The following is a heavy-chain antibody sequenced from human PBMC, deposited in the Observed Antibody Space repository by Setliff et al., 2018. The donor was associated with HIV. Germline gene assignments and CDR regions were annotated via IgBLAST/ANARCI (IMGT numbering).Heavy chain of an antibody. CDR1: GFTFSSYA. Sequence: PGGSLRLSCAASGFTFSSYAMHWVRQVTGKGLEWVAAIGTNGDTSYPGSVKGRFSISRDNAKNSLYLQMNSLRAEDTAVYYCSRGGSDAFDVWGQGTLVTVSS. D-gene: IGHD3-10*01. J-gene: IGHJ3*01. V-gene: IGHV3-13*01. CDR2: IGTNGDT. CDR3: SRGGSDAFDV.